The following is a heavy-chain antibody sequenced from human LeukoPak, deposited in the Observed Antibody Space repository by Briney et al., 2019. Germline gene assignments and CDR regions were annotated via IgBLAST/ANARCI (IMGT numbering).Heavy chain of an antibody. D-gene: IGHD2-2*01. Sequence: QTGGSLRLSCAASGFTFSGSDMHWVRQAPGKGLEWVAFIRHDGSNKYYGDSVKGRFIISRDNSKNTLYLQMNSLRSEDTAVYYCAEDHYSRLLYWGQGTLVTVSS. CDR3: AEDHYSRLLY. V-gene: IGHV3-30*02. CDR1: GFTFSGSD. CDR2: IRHDGSNK. J-gene: IGHJ4*02.